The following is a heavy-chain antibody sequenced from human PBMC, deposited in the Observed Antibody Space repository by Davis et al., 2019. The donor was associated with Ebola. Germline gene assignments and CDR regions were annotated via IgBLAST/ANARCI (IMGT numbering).Heavy chain of an antibody. J-gene: IGHJ4*02. CDR1: GFTFSSYS. V-gene: IGHV3-7*01. CDR3: ARDTNKEDY. Sequence: GGSLRLSCAASGFTFSSYSMHWVRQAPGKGLEWVANIKQDGSEKYYVDSVKGRFTISRDNAKNSLYLQMNSLRAEDTAVYYCARDTNKEDYWGQGTLVTVSS. D-gene: IGHD1/OR15-1a*01. CDR2: IKQDGSEK.